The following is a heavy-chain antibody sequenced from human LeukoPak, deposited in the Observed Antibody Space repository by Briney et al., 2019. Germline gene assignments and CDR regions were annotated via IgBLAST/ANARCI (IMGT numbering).Heavy chain of an antibody. V-gene: IGHV1-8*01. CDR3: ARAGNSEPIQHVTEYYYYGMDV. Sequence: ASVKVSCKASGYTFTSYDINWARQATGQGLEWMGWMNPNSGNTGYAQKFQGRVTMTRNTSISTAYMELSSLRSEDTAVYYCARAGNSEPIQHVTEYYYYGMDVWGQGTTVTVSS. D-gene: IGHD5-18*01. J-gene: IGHJ6*02. CDR2: MNPNSGNT. CDR1: GYTFTSYD.